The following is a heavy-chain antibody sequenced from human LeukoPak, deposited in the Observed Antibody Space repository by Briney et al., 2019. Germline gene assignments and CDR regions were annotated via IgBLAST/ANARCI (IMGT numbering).Heavy chain of an antibody. V-gene: IGHV3-66*01. CDR2: IYSGGST. D-gene: IGHD6-13*01. CDR3: AKQQLVLFVFDY. J-gene: IGHJ4*02. CDR1: GFTVSSNY. Sequence: PGGSLRLSCAASGFTVSSNYMSWVRQAPGKGLEWVSVIYSGGSTYYADSVKGRFTISRDNSKNTLYLQMNSLRAEDTAVYYCAKQQLVLFVFDYWGQGTLVTVSS.